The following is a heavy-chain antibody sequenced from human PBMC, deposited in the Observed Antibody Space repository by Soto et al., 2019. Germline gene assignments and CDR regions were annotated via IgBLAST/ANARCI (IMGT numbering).Heavy chain of an antibody. CDR1: GGSISSGNYY. CDR3: ARLVTRTFDY. CDR2: IYYSGST. Sequence: SETLSLTCTVSGGSISSGNYYWSWIRQPPGKGLEWIGYIYYSGSTYYNPSLKSRVTISVDTSKNQFSLKLSSVTAADTAVYYCARLVTRTFDYWGQGTLVTVSS. J-gene: IGHJ4*02. D-gene: IGHD1-20*01. V-gene: IGHV4-30-4*01.